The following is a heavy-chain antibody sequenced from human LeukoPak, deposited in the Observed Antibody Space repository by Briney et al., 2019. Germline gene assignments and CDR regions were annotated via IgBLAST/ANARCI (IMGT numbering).Heavy chain of an antibody. CDR2: ISGSSSSI. CDR1: GFTFSSHS. Sequence: GGSLRLSCAASGFTFSSHSMNWVRQAPGKGLEWVSYISGSSSSIYYADPVKGRFTISRDNAKNSLFLQMNSLRAEDTAVYYCAKRTLAGTVGDYWGQGTLVTVSS. CDR3: AKRTLAGTVGDY. J-gene: IGHJ4*02. D-gene: IGHD6-19*01. V-gene: IGHV3-48*01.